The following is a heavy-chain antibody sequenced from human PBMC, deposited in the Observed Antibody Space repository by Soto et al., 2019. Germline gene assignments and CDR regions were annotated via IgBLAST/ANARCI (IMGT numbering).Heavy chain of an antibody. J-gene: IGHJ4*02. CDR2: INPSGGSA. CDR3: AKAAGIPAATGTFDC. D-gene: IGHD2-2*01. V-gene: IGHV1-46*01. CDR1: GYIFSNYY. Sequence: ASVKVSCKTSGYIFSNYYLHWVRQAPGQGPQWMGVINPSGGSASYAQKFQGRVTVTRDTSTSSVYLELSRLRSEDTAVYYCAKAAGIPAATGTFDCWGQGTLVTVS.